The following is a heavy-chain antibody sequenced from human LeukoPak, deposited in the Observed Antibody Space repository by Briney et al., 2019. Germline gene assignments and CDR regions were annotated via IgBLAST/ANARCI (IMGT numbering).Heavy chain of an antibody. Sequence: PGGSLRLSCAASGFTFSSYAMQWVRQAPGKGLKWVAVISYDGSDKNYADSVKGRFTISRDNSKNTLYLQMNSLRADDTAVYYCARAVYRSGGYYFDYWGQGTLVIVSS. CDR2: ISYDGSDK. V-gene: IGHV3-30*04. D-gene: IGHD6-19*01. CDR3: ARAVYRSGGYYFDY. CDR1: GFTFSSYA. J-gene: IGHJ4*02.